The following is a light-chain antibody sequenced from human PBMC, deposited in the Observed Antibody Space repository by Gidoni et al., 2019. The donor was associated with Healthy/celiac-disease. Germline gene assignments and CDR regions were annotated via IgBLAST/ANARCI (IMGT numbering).Light chain of an antibody. CDR3: QQYGSSPGT. J-gene: IGKJ1*01. CDR1: QSVSSSY. Sequence: EIVLTQSPGTLSLSPGERATLSCRASQSVSSSYLAWYQQKPGQGPRLLIYGASSRATGIPDRFSGSGSGTDFTLTISRLEPEDFAVYYCQQYGSSPGTCXXXTKVGIK. V-gene: IGKV3-20*01. CDR2: GAS.